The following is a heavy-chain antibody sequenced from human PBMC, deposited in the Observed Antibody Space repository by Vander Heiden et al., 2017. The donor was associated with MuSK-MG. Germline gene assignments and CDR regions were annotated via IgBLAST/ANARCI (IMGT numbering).Heavy chain of an antibody. CDR2: IYSGGST. CDR3: AREESRGYSYGYLYYFDY. V-gene: IGHV3-66*01. J-gene: IGHJ4*02. Sequence: EVQLVESGGGLVQPGGSLRLSCAASGFTVRSNYMSWVRQAQGKGLEWVSVIYSGGSTYYADSVKGRFTISRDNSKNTLYLQMNSLRAEDTAVYYCAREESRGYSYGYLYYFDYWPGNPGHRLP. D-gene: IGHD5-18*01. CDR1: GFTVRSNY.